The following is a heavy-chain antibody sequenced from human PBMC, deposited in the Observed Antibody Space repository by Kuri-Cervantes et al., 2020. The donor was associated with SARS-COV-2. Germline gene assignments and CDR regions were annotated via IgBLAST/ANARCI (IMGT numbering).Heavy chain of an antibody. J-gene: IGHJ4*02. V-gene: IGHV1-46*01. D-gene: IGHD7-27*01. CDR1: GYTFTSYY. CDR2: INPSGGST. CDR3: ARAELTGIDY. Sequence: ATQVSCKASGYTFTSYYMHWVRQSPGQGLEWMGIINPSGGSTSYAQKFQGRVTMTRDTSTSTVYMELSSLRSEDTAVYYCARAELTGIDYWGQGTLVTVSS.